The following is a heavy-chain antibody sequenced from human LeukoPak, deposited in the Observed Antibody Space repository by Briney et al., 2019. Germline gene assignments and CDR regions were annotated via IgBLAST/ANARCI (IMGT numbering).Heavy chain of an antibody. J-gene: IGHJ4*02. CDR2: INPNSGGT. CDR1: GYTFTGYY. D-gene: IGHD6-6*01. Sequence: ASVKVSCKASGYTFTGYYMHWVRQAPGQGLEWMGWINPNSGGTNYAQKFQGRVTMTRDTSISTAYMELSRLRSDDTAVYYCARDFNGYSSSYFDYWGQGTLVTASS. CDR3: ARDFNGYSSSYFDY. V-gene: IGHV1-2*02.